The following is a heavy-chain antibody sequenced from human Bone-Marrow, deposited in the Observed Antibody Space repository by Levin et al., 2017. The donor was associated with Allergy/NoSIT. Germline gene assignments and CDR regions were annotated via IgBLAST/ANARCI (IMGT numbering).Heavy chain of an antibody. J-gene: IGHJ3*02. CDR1: GFTFSSYG. Sequence: PGGSLRLSCAASGFTFSSYGMHWVRQAPGKGLEWVAVIWYDGSNKYYADSVKGRFTISRDNSKNTLYLQMNSLRAEDTAVYYCARDYDYVWGSYRYDAFDIWGQGTMVTVSS. V-gene: IGHV3-33*01. D-gene: IGHD3-16*02. CDR3: ARDYDYVWGSYRYDAFDI. CDR2: IWYDGSNK.